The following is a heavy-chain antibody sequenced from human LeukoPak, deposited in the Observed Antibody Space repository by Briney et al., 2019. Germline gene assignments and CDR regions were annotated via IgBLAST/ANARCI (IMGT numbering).Heavy chain of an antibody. D-gene: IGHD1-14*01. V-gene: IGHV3-21*01. CDR3: VRENHGSFDY. J-gene: IGHJ4*02. Sequence: GGSLRLSGAASGFSFSTYYVNWVRQAPGKGLEWVSCISSSSTYIYYSDSVRGRFAISRDNAKNSLYLQMNSLRAEDTAVYYCVRENHGSFDYWGQGSLVTVSS. CDR1: GFSFSTYY. CDR2: ISSSSTYI.